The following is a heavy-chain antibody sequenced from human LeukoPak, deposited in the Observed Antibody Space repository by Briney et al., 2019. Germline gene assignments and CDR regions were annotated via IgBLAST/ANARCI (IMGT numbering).Heavy chain of an antibody. Sequence: TSETLSLTCTVSGGSISTYYWSWIRQPPGKGLEWIGYIHYTGSRNYNPSLKSRVTISIDTSKNQFSLNLRSVTAADTAVYYCARMIEAAGTFHHWGQGALVTVSS. CDR2: IHYTGSR. CDR1: GGSISTYY. D-gene: IGHD6-13*01. V-gene: IGHV4-59*08. CDR3: ARMIEAAGTFHH. J-gene: IGHJ1*01.